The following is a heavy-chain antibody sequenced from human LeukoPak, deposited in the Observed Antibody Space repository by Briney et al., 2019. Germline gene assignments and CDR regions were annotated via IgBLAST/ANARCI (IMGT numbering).Heavy chain of an antibody. D-gene: IGHD3-22*01. CDR3: AKAAFSSSGYKDAFDI. Sequence: SETLSLTCTVSGGSIRSSYYYWGWSRQPPGKGLEWIGSIYDSGSTYYNPSLKSRVTISVDTSKNQFSLKLNSVTAADTAVYYCAKAAFSSSGYKDAFDIWGQGTMVTVSS. CDR2: IYDSGST. J-gene: IGHJ3*02. CDR1: GGSIRSSYYY. V-gene: IGHV4-39*01.